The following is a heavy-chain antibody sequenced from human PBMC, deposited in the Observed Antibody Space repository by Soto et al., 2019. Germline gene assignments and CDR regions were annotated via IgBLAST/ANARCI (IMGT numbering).Heavy chain of an antibody. CDR1: GFTFSDYF. Sequence: GGSLRLSCAGSGFTFSDYFMSWIRQAPGKGLEWVSFVSSTSSYTNYAESVKGRFTISRDNAKNSLFLQMNSLRAEDTAVYYCALGGMRSSYDSGDYYTFDYWGLGTLVTVSS. J-gene: IGHJ4*02. CDR3: ALGGMRSSYDSGDYYTFDY. V-gene: IGHV3-11*06. CDR2: VSSTSSYT. D-gene: IGHD3-10*01.